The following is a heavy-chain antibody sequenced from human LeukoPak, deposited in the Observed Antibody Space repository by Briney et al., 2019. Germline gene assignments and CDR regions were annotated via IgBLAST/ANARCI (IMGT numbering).Heavy chain of an antibody. J-gene: IGHJ5*02. CDR3: ARLGPGYSSSWYAFDP. CDR1: GYSFTSYW. CDR2: IYPVDSDT. V-gene: IGHV5-51*01. D-gene: IGHD6-13*01. Sequence: GESLKITCQGSGYSFTSYWIGCVRQIPGKSLEWMGIIYPVDSDTKYSPSSQAQVPISPHKAISTSYLRWSSLKASDPRMYYCARLGPGYSSSWYAFDPWGQGTLVTVSS.